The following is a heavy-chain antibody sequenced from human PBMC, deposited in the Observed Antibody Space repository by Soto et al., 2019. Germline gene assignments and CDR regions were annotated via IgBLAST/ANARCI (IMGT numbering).Heavy chain of an antibody. CDR1: GFTFSSYS. J-gene: IGHJ3*02. CDR2: ISSSSSYI. D-gene: IGHD6-13*01. CDR3: ARVGKQQLDALLTPTDAFDI. Sequence: SGGSLRLSCAASGFTFSSYSMNWVRQAPGKGLEWVSSISSSSSYIYYADSVKGRFTISRDNAKNSLYLQMNSLRAEDTAVYYCARVGKQQLDALLTPTDAFDIWGQGTMVTVSS. V-gene: IGHV3-21*01.